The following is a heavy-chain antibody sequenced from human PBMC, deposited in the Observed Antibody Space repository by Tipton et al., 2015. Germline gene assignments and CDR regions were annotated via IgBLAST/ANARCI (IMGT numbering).Heavy chain of an antibody. J-gene: IGHJ6*02. D-gene: IGHD1-26*01. CDR1: KLTLRVYD. Sequence: SLRLSCVAPKLTLRVYDMHWVRQVTGQGLEWVSTITGNSGTTYYAGSVKGRFTVSRDNSKNALYLQMNSLRAEDTAVYYCAKGQVGVGGGGMDVWGQGTTVTVSS. CDR2: ITGNSGTT. V-gene: IGHV3-23*01. CDR3: AKGQVGVGGGGMDV.